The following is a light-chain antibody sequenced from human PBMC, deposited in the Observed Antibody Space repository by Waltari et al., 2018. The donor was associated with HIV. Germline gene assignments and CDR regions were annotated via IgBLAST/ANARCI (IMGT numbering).Light chain of an antibody. V-gene: IGKV3-15*01. J-gene: IGKJ1*01. Sequence: IVMTQSPVPLSVSTGARATLSCRASESVRSKLAWYQQKAGQAPRLLIYDASTRASGIPARFSGSGSGTEFTLTISSLQSEDFAVYYCQQYNDWPRTFGQGTKVESK. CDR2: DAS. CDR3: QQYNDWPRT. CDR1: ESVRSK.